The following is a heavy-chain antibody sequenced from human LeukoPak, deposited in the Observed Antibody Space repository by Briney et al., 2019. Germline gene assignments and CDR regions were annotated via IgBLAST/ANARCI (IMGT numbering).Heavy chain of an antibody. D-gene: IGHD3-10*01. CDR3: ARKYGSAPNWFDP. J-gene: IGHJ5*02. CDR2: INHSGST. CDR1: GGSFSGYY. V-gene: IGHV4-34*01. Sequence: SETLSLTCAVYGGSFSGYYWSWIRQPPGKGLEWIGEINHSGSTNYNPSLKSRVTISVDTSKNQVSLKLSSVTAADTAVYYCARKYGSAPNWFDPWGQGTLVTVSS.